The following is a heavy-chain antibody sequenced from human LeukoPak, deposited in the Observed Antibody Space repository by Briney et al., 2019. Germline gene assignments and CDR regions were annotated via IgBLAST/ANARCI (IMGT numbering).Heavy chain of an antibody. CDR3: ARTRITVTTRSWDY. CDR2: ISSSGSTI. D-gene: IGHD4-17*01. Sequence: GGSLRLSCAASGFTFSDYYMSWIRQAPGKGLEWVSYISSSGSTIYYADSVKGRFTISRDNAKNSLYLQINSLRAEDTAVYYCARTRITVTTRSWDYWGQGTLVTVSS. CDR1: GFTFSDYY. J-gene: IGHJ4*02. V-gene: IGHV3-11*04.